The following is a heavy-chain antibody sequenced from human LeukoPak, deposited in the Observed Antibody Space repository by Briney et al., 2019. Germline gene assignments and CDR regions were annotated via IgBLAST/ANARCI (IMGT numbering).Heavy chain of an antibody. J-gene: IGHJ4*02. CDR3: ARDPGYDTSGYYYGYFDY. CDR1: GYTFTSSY. V-gene: IGHV1-46*01. Sequence: ASVKVSCKASGYTFTSSYMHLVRQAPGQGLEWMGIINPSGGNTTYAQKFQGRVTMTRDMSTSTVYMELSSLRSEDTAVYYCARDPGYDTSGYYYGYFDYWGLGTLVTVSS. CDR2: INPSGGNT. D-gene: IGHD3-22*01.